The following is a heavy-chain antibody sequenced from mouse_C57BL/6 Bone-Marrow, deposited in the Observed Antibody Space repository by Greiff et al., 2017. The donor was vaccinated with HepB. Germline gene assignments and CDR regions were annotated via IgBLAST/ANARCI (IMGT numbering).Heavy chain of an antibody. CDR2: ISSGGSYT. CDR1: GFTFSSYG. J-gene: IGHJ4*01. CDR3: DPVYAMDY. V-gene: IGHV5-6*01. Sequence: EVNVVESGGDLVKPGGSLKLSCAASGFTFSSYGRSWVRQTPAKRLEWVATISSGGSYTYYPDSVKGRFTISRDNAKNTLYLQMSSLKSEDTAMYYCDPVYAMDYWGQGTSVTVSS.